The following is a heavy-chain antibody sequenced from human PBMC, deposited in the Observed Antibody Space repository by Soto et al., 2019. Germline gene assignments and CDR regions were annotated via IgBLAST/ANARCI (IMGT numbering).Heavy chain of an antibody. CDR2: IWYDGSNK. Sequence: QVQLVESGGGVVQPGRSLRLSCAASGFTFSSYGMHWVRQAPGKGLEWVAVIWYDGSNKYYADSVKGRFTISRDNSKNTLYLQMNSLRAEDTAVYYCARDRRRLSDYYCGMDVWGQGTTVTVSS. J-gene: IGHJ6*02. CDR3: ARDRRRLSDYYCGMDV. D-gene: IGHD6-25*01. V-gene: IGHV3-33*01. CDR1: GFTFSSYG.